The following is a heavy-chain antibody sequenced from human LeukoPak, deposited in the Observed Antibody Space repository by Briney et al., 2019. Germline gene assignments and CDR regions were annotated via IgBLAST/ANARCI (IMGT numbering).Heavy chain of an antibody. V-gene: IGHV1-69*13. J-gene: IGHJ4*02. CDR3: ARAAKYQLLSQPPYYFDY. CDR1: GYTFTSYD. Sequence: GASVKVSCKASGYTFTSYDINWVRQATGQGLEWMGGIIPIFGTANYAQKFQGRVTITADESTSTAYMELSSLRSEDTAVYYCARAAKYQLLSQPPYYFDYWGQGTLVTVSS. CDR2: IIPIFGTA. D-gene: IGHD2-2*01.